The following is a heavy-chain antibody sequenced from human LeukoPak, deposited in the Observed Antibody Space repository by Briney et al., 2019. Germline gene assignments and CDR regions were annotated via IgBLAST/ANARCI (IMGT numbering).Heavy chain of an antibody. D-gene: IGHD4-17*01. CDR3: ARSRGGYGDYGSWFDP. CDR1: GGSISSFF. V-gene: IGHV4-59*01. Sequence: KSSETLSLTCTVSGGSISSFFWNWIRQPPGKGLEWIGYIHYTGSTKDNPSLKSRVTTSVDTSKNQFSLKLSSVTAADTAVYYCARSRGGYGDYGSWFDPWGQGILVSVS. CDR2: IHYTGST. J-gene: IGHJ5*02.